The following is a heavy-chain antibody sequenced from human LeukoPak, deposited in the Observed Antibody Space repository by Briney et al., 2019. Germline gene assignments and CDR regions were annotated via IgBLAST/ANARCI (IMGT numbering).Heavy chain of an antibody. CDR2: INPNTGAT. D-gene: IGHD1-26*01. CDR3: ATDLKLRATGVLNS. V-gene: IGHV1-2*02. CDR1: GYTFTAYY. Sequence: ASVKVSCKISGYTFTAYYLHWVRQAPGQGLEWMGWINPNTGATTDAQKFQGRVTMTRDTSISTTYMELSGLTSDDTAIYFCATDLKLRATGVLNSWGQGTLVTVSS. J-gene: IGHJ4*02.